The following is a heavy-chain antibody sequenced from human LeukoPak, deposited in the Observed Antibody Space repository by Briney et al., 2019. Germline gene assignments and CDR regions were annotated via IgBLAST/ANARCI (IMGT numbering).Heavy chain of an antibody. CDR2: IYYSGST. J-gene: IGHJ4*02. CDR1: GGSISSGGYY. Sequence: SETLSLTCTVSGGSISSGGYYWSWIRQHPGKGLEWIGYIYYSGSTYYNPSLKSRVTISVDTSKNQFSLKLSSVTAADTAVYYCAREVLWFGELLSSQDNFRLIDYWGQGTLVTVSS. V-gene: IGHV4-31*03. D-gene: IGHD3-10*01. CDR3: AREVLWFGELLSSQDNFRLIDY.